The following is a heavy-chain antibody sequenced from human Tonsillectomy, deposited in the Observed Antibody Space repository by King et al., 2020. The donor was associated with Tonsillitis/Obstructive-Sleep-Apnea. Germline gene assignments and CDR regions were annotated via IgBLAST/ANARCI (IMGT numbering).Heavy chain of an antibody. V-gene: IGHV3-74*01. Sequence: VQLVESGGGLVQPGGSLRLSCAASGFTFSSYWMHWVRQAPGKGLVWVSRINSDGSSTNYADSVKGRFTISRDNAKNTLYLQMNSLRAEDTTVYYCAREDPTGKIDYWDQGTLVTVSS. CDR3: AREDPTGKIDY. CDR1: GFTFSSYW. D-gene: IGHD1-1*01. CDR2: INSDGSST. J-gene: IGHJ4*02.